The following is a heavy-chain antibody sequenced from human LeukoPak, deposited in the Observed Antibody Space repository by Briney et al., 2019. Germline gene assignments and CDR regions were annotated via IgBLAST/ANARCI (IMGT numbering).Heavy chain of an antibody. CDR2: IYYSGST. D-gene: IGHD3-22*01. CDR1: GGSISSSSYY. Sequence: PSETLSLTCTVSGGSISSSSYYWGWIRQPPGKGLEWIGSIYYSGSTYYNPSLKSRVTISVDTSKNQFSLKLSSVTAADTAVYYCATHRDLNYYDSRLLRKFDYWGQGTLVTVSS. CDR3: ATHRDLNYYDSRLLRKFDY. J-gene: IGHJ4*02. V-gene: IGHV4-39*07.